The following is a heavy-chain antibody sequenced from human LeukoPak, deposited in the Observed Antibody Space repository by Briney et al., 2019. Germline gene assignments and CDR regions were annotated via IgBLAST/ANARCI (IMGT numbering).Heavy chain of an antibody. CDR1: GFTFSSYA. CDR2: ISGSGGST. V-gene: IGHV3-23*01. D-gene: IGHD2-15*01. Sequence: GASLRLSCAASGFTFSSYAMSWVRQAPGKGLEWVSAISGSGGSTYYADSVKGRFTISRDNSKNTLYLQMNSLRAEDTAVYYCAKLCSGGSCYWNYWGQGTLVTVSS. J-gene: IGHJ4*02. CDR3: AKLCSGGSCYWNY.